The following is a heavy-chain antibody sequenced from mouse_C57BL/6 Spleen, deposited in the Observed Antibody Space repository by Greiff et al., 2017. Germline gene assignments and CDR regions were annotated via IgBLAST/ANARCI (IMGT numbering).Heavy chain of an antibody. CDR2: ISSGSSTI. J-gene: IGHJ2*01. Sequence: EVMLVESGGGLVKPGGSLKLSCAASGFTFSDSGMHWVRQAPEKGLEWVAYISSGSSTIDYADTVKGRFTITGDNAKNTLFVQLTSLRSEDTAMYYCANLYSPLDYWGQGTTLTVSS. CDR3: ANLYSPLDY. CDR1: GFTFSDSG. V-gene: IGHV5-17*01. D-gene: IGHD2-12*01.